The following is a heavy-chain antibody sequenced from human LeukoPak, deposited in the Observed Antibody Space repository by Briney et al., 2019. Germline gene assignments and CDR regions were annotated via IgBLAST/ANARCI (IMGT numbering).Heavy chain of an antibody. CDR3: ARGNNGYDV. CDR1: GYSVINGYY. CDR2: VYHSGST. D-gene: IGHD5-12*01. J-gene: IGHJ4*02. Sequence: SETLSLTCTVSGYSVINGYYWGWIRQPPGKGLEWVASVYHSGSTNYSPSLKGRVTISLDTSKNQLSLKLTSVTAADTAAYYCARGNNGYDVWGQGNLVTVSS. V-gene: IGHV4-38-2*02.